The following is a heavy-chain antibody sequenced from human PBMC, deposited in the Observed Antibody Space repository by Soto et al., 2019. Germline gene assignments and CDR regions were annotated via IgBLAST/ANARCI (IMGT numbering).Heavy chain of an antibody. V-gene: IGHV2-5*02. D-gene: IGHD5-18*01. J-gene: IGHJ6*02. CDR1: GFSISTMGVG. Sequence: QITLKESGPTLVKPTQTLTLTCTLSGFSISTMGVGVGWIRQTPGKAQEWLALIYWDGDKSYSQSLNIRLTIDKDSSTDQVVTTMTNIDHLHTAIYYCAHRLDSYGTSRYYGMDVWVHGTTV. CDR2: IYWDGDK. CDR3: AHRLDSYGTSRYYGMDV.